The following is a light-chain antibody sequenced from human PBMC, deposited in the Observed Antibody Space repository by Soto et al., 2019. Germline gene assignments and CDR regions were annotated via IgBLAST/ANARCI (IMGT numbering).Light chain of an antibody. V-gene: IGLV1-51*02. CDR2: ENN. Sequence: QSVLTQPPSVSAAPGQKVTISCSGSSSNIGNNYVSWYQQLPGTAPKLHIYENNKRPSGIPDRFSGSKSGTSATLGITGLQTGDEADYYCGTWDSSLSAYYVFGTGTKVTVL. CDR1: SSNIGNNY. J-gene: IGLJ1*01. CDR3: GTWDSSLSAYYV.